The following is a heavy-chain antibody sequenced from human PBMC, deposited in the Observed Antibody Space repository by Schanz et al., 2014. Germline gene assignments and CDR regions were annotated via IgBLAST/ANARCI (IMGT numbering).Heavy chain of an antibody. CDR2: IKKDGSEN. J-gene: IGHJ4*02. Sequence: EVQLVESEGGLVQPGGSLRLSCEGSGFSFSDYWMGWVRQAPGKGLEWVANIKKDGSENYYADSVKGRFIISRDNAKSSKYLQMNLLREEDTAIYYCVRDSPGDWENFGGPPPPHYDNRGQGTLVTLS. CDR3: VRDSPGDWENFGGPPPPHYDN. V-gene: IGHV3-7*01. D-gene: IGHD3-10*01. CDR1: GFSFSDYW.